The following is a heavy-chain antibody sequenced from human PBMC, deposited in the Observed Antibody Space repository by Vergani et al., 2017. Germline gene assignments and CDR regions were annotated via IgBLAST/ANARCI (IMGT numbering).Heavy chain of an antibody. J-gene: IGHJ5*02. Sequence: EVQLEESGGGLVLPGRSLRLSCVASGFTSAGYAMHWVRQAPGKGLEWVSGISWTSNSIGYADSVKGSFTISSNNANNSLYLQMNSLRAEATALYYCARDLGASSGGGWFDPWGQGTLVIVSS. CDR3: ARDLGASSGGGWFDP. CDR2: ISWTSNSI. CDR1: GFTSAGYA. D-gene: IGHD6-6*01. V-gene: IGHV3-9*02.